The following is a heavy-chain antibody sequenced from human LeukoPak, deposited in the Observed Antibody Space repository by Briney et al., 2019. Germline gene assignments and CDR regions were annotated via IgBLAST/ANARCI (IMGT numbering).Heavy chain of an antibody. D-gene: IGHD4-11*01. CDR3: ARIMTTGNWFDP. CDR2: IYYSGST. V-gene: IGHV4-39*01. J-gene: IGHJ5*02. CDR1: GGSISSSSYY. Sequence: SETLSLTCTVSGGSISSSSYYWGWIRQPPGKGLEWIGSIYYSGSTYYNPPLKSRVTISVDTSKNQFSLKLSSVTAADTAVYYCARIMTTGNWFDPWGQGTLVTVSS.